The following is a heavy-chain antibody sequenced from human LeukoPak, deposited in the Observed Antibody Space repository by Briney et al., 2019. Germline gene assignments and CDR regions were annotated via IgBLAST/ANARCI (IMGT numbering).Heavy chain of an antibody. J-gene: IGHJ4*02. CDR3: ARGGWNDVGILWY. CDR2: IWYDGSNK. CDR1: GFTFSSYG. Sequence: HPGGSLRLSCAASGFTFSSYGMHWVRQAPGKGLEWVAVIWYDGSNKYYADSVKGRFTTSRDNSKNTLYLQMNSLRAEDTAVYYCARGGWNDVGILWYWGQGTLVTVSS. D-gene: IGHD1-1*01. V-gene: IGHV3-33*01.